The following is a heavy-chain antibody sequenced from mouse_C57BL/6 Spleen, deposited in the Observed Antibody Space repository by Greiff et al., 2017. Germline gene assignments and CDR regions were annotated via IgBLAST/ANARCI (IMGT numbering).Heavy chain of an antibody. V-gene: IGHV6-6*01. Sequence: KLVESGGGLVQPGGSMKLSCAASGFTFSDAWMDWVRQSPEKGLEWVAELRNKATNHATYYAESVKGRFTISRDDSKSSVYLQMNSLRAEDTGIYYCTRGYYGSSGYWGQGTTLTVSS. J-gene: IGHJ2*01. CDR3: TRGYYGSSGY. CDR2: LRNKATNHAT. D-gene: IGHD1-1*01. CDR1: GFTFSDAW.